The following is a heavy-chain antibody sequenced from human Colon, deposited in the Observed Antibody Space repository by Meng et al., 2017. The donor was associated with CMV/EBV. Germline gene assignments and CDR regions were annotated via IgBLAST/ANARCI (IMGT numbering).Heavy chain of an antibody. V-gene: IGHV3-21*01. CDR1: GFTFSSYS. CDR3: ARKGHVDIVGTAGNWFDP. Sequence: GGSLRLSCVASGFTFSSYSMNWVRQAPGKGLEWVSAITSSSSIYYADSVKGRFTISRDNAKNSLFLQMNSLRAEDTAVYYCARKGHVDIVGTAGNWFDPWGQGTLVTVSS. J-gene: IGHJ5*02. CDR2: ITSSSSI. D-gene: IGHD5-12*01.